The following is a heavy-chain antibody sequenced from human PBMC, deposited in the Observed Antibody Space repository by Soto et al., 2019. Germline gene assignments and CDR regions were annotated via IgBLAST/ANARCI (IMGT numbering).Heavy chain of an antibody. CDR2: VFHRGTT. Sequence: PSETLSLTCNVSGSSISSAYYWGWVRQPPGRGLEWIGSVFHRGTTYYNPSLMSRVTTSLDTSKNQFSLKLSSVTAADTAVYYCASDFWTGYPLFDYWGQGALVTVSS. CDR1: GSSISSAYY. D-gene: IGHD3-3*01. CDR3: ASDFWTGYPLFDY. V-gene: IGHV4-38-2*02. J-gene: IGHJ4*02.